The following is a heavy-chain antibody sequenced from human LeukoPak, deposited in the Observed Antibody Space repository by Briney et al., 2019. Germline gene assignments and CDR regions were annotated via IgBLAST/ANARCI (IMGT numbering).Heavy chain of an antibody. V-gene: IGHV1-69*06. CDR2: IIPIFGTT. J-gene: IGHJ4*02. CDR1: GGTFTNYA. D-gene: IGHD3-22*01. Sequence: ASVKVSCKASGGTFTNYAINWVRQAPGQGLEWVGGIIPIFGTTTYAQKFQGRVTITADKSTSTAYMELSSLRSDDTAVFYCARSDDFFDSSEVAQGLLDHWGQGTLVTVSS. CDR3: ARSDDFFDSSEVAQGLLDH.